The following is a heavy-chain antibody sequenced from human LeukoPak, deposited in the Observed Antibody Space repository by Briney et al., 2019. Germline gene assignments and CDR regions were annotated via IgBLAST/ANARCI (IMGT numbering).Heavy chain of an antibody. J-gene: IGHJ5*02. Sequence: ASVKVSCTASRYTYTTYGITWVRQAPGQGLEWMGWINAYSGNTDYTQNLQGRLTMATDTSTTTAYMELRSLRSDATAVYYCVFGECSSTSCYPRRDLWGQGTLVTVSS. V-gene: IGHV1-18*01. CDR2: INAYSGNT. CDR3: VFGECSSTSCYPRRDL. D-gene: IGHD2-2*01. CDR1: RYTYTTYG.